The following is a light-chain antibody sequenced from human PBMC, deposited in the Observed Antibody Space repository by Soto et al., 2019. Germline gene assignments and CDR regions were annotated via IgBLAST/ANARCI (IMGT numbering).Light chain of an antibody. CDR2: GAS. V-gene: IGKV3-20*01. CDR1: QSVSSY. CDR3: QQYGSSPVT. Sequence: IVLTQSPATLSLSPGERATLSCRASQSVSSYLAWYQQKPGQAPRLLIYGASSRATGIPDRLSGSGSGTDFTLTISRLEPEDFAVYYCQQYGSSPVTFGQGTRLEIK. J-gene: IGKJ5*01.